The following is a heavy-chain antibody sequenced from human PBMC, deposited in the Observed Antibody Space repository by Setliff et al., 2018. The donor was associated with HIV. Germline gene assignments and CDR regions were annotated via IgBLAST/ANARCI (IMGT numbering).Heavy chain of an antibody. CDR2: IDTNTGNP. J-gene: IGHJ5*02. Sequence: ASVKVSCKASGYTFTRYAINWVRQAPGQGLEWMGWIDTNTGNPTYAQGFTGRFVFSLDTSVSTAYLQISSLKAEDTAVYYCARDQPYCSSTSCLNWFDPWGQGTLVTVSS. CDR3: ARDQPYCSSTSCLNWFDP. V-gene: IGHV7-4-1*02. CDR1: GYTFTRYA. D-gene: IGHD2-2*01.